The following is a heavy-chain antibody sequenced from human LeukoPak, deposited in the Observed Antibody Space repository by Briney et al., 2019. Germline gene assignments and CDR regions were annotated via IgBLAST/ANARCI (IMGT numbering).Heavy chain of an antibody. CDR1: GFTFSSYG. CDR2: IRYDGSNK. V-gene: IGHV3-30*02. J-gene: IGHJ4*02. Sequence: GGSLRLSCAASGFTFSSYGMRWVRQAPGKGLEWVAFIRYDGSNKYYADSVKGRFTISRDNSKNTLYLQMNSLRAEDTAVYYCAKDHIAVAGTGDYWSQGTLVTVSS. CDR3: AKDHIAVAGTGDY. D-gene: IGHD6-19*01.